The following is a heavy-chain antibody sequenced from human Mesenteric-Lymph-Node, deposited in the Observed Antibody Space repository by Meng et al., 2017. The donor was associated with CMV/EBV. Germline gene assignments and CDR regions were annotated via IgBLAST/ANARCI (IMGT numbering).Heavy chain of an antibody. Sequence: GGTFSSYTISWGRQAPGQGLEWMGGIIPIFATANYAQKFHGRVTITADESTSTAYLELRSLTSDDTAIYYCASGGRVTTMVPGVGYYWGQGTLVTVSS. V-gene: IGHV1-69*01. CDR2: IIPIFATA. D-gene: IGHD3-10*01. J-gene: IGHJ4*02. CDR1: GGTFSSYT. CDR3: ASGGRVTTMVPGVGYY.